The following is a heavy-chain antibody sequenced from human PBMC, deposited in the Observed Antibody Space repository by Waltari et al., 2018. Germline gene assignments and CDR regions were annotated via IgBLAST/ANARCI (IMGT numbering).Heavy chain of an antibody. J-gene: IGHJ6*02. CDR2: TYYRGST. V-gene: IGHV4-59*01. Sequence: QVQLQESGPGLVKPSETLSLTCTVSGGSISSYYWSWIRQPPGKGLEWIGYTYYRGSTNDNPSLKSRVTISVDTSKNQFSLKLSSVTAADTAVYYCARDSQEGPSVVWGQGTTVTVSS. CDR1: GGSISSYY. CDR3: ARDSQEGPSVV.